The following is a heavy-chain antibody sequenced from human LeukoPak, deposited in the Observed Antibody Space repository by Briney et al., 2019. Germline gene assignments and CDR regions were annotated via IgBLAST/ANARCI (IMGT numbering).Heavy chain of an antibody. V-gene: IGHV4-59*11. CDR2: ISYIGST. D-gene: IGHD1-14*01. CDR1: DASISGHY. CDR3: ARDKISINAFDM. J-gene: IGHJ3*02. Sequence: SETLSLTCSVSDASISGHYLTWIRQPPGRGLEWIGYISYIGSTNYNPSLKSRVTISVDTSKNQFSLKLSSVTAADTAVYYCARDKISINAFDMWGQGTMVTVSS.